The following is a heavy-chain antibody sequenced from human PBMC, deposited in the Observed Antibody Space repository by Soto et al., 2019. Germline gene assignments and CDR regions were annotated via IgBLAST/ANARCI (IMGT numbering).Heavy chain of an antibody. V-gene: IGHV3-11*01. D-gene: IGHD2-8*01. CDR1: GFTFSDYY. CDR2: ISSSGSTI. Sequence: QVQLVESGGGLVKPGGSLRLSCAASGFTFSDYYMSWIRQAPGKGLEWVSYISSSGSTIYYADSVKGRFTISRDNAKNSLYLQMNSLRAEDTAVYYCGAQGYCTNGVCPMNYYYYMDVWGKGTTVTVSS. J-gene: IGHJ6*03. CDR3: GAQGYCTNGVCPMNYYYYMDV.